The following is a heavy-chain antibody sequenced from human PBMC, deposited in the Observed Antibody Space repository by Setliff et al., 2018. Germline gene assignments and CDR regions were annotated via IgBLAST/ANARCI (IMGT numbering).Heavy chain of an antibody. V-gene: IGHV4-59*01. J-gene: IGHJ4*02. D-gene: IGHD3-10*01. CDR1: GDSMSFSY. Sequence: PSETLSLTCSVSGDSMSFSYWSWIRQPPGKGLEWIGYIYYSGSTDSHPSLKSRVSISIDTSKNQFSLNVRSVTAADTVIYYCAKGRGEMDSWGQGILVTVSS. CDR3: AKGRGEMDS. CDR2: IYYSGST.